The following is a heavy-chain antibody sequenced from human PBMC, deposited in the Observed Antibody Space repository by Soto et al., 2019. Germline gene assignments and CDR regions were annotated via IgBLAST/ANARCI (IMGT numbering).Heavy chain of an antibody. CDR1: GSPISSYY. J-gene: IGHJ1*01. CDR2: IYGTGST. V-gene: IGHV4-59*01. CDR3: VSATVGVTDFQN. D-gene: IGHD4-4*01. Sequence: QVQLQESGPGLVKPSETLSLTCAVSGSPISSYYWSWIRQPPGKGLEWMGHIYGTGSTNYNPSLKSRVAMPIDASKSQFSLKLSSVTPAGTAVYYCVSATVGVTDFQNWGQGTVVTVSS.